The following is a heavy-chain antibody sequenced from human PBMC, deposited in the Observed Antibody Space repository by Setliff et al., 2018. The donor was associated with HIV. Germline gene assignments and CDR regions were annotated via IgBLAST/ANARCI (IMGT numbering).Heavy chain of an antibody. Sequence: SVKVSCKASGGTFSSYAISWVRQAPGQGLEWMGGIIPILGIANYAQKFQGRVTITADESTSTAYMELSSLRSEDTAVYYCARGAYYYDSSGYSNFDYWGQGTLVTVPQ. CDR1: GGTFSSYA. V-gene: IGHV1-69*10. CDR3: ARGAYYYDSSGYSNFDY. J-gene: IGHJ4*02. CDR2: IIPILGIA. D-gene: IGHD3-22*01.